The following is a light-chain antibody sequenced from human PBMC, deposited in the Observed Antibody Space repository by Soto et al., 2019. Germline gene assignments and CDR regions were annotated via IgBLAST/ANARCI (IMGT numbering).Light chain of an antibody. CDR1: TSDIGGYYF. V-gene: IGLV2-14*03. CDR2: DVS. J-gene: IGLJ1*01. CDR3: SSYRSSHIPFV. Sequence: QSVLTQPASVSGSPGQSITISCTGTTSDIGGYYFVSWYQQHPGKAPKLIIYDVSHRPSGVSTRFSGFKSGNTASLTISGLQAEDEAEYYCSSYRSSHIPFVFRTGTKVTVL.